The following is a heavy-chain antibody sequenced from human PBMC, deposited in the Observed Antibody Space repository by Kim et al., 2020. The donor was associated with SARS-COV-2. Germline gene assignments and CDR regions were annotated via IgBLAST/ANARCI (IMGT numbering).Heavy chain of an antibody. D-gene: IGHD3-22*01. CDR2: ISSSSSYI. J-gene: IGHJ2*01. CDR1: GFTFSSYS. CDR3: ASQDYYDSSGYYSVDL. V-gene: IGHV3-21*01. Sequence: GGSLRLSCAASGFTFSSYSMNWVRQAPGKGLEWVSSISSSSSYIYYADSVKGRFTISRDNAKNSLYLQMNSLRAEDTAVYYCASQDYYDSSGYYSVDLWGRGTLVTVSS.